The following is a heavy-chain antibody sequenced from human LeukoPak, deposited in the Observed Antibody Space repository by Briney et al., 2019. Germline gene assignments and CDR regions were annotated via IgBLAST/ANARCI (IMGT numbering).Heavy chain of an antibody. Sequence: GASVKVSCKASGYTFTSHDVNWLRQATGQGLEWLGWMNPNSGHTGFAQKFQGRVTMTEDTSTDTAYMELSSLRSEDTAVYYCALCGGDCYYFDYWGQGTLVTVSS. CDR3: ALCGGDCYYFDY. J-gene: IGHJ4*02. D-gene: IGHD2-21*02. CDR1: GYTFTSHD. V-gene: IGHV1-8*01. CDR2: MNPNSGHT.